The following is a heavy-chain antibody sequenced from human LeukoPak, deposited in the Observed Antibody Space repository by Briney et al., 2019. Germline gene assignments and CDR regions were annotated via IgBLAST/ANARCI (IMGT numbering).Heavy chain of an antibody. CDR3: AKDGRYYDGNERVNYVDS. D-gene: IGHD3-16*01. J-gene: IGHJ4*02. CDR2: IIYSGGAT. CDR1: GFTFSRSA. Sequence: GGSLRLSCAASGFTFSRSAMTWVRQGPGTGLEFVASIIYSGGATYYADSVKGRFTISRDNSKNTLYLQMNSLRAEDTALYYCAKDGRYYDGNERVNYVDSWGQGTLVTVSS. V-gene: IGHV3-23*01.